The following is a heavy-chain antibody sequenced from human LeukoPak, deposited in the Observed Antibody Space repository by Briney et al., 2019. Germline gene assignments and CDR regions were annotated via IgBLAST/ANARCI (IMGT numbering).Heavy chain of an antibody. CDR2: IRYDGSNK. Sequence: PGGSLRLSCAASGFTFSSYGMHWVRQAPGKWLEWVAFIRYDGSNKYYADSVKGRFTISRDNSKNTLYLQMNSLRAEDTAVYYCAKDLSKGLLYRRGMYYFDYWGQGTLVTVSS. J-gene: IGHJ4*02. V-gene: IGHV3-30*02. CDR3: AKDLSKGLLYRRGMYYFDY. CDR1: GFTFSSYG. D-gene: IGHD3-10*01.